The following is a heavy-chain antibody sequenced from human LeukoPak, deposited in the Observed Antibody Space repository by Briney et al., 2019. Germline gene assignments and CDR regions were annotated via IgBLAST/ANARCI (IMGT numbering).Heavy chain of an antibody. D-gene: IGHD2-15*01. CDR2: IIPIFGTA. CDR3: ARDSGGRSDYFDY. V-gene: IGHV1-69*01. Sequence: SVKVSCEASGGTFSSYAISWVRQAPGQGLEWMEGIIPIFGTANYAQKFQGRVTITADESTSTAYMELSSLRSEDTAVYYCARDSGGRSDYFDYWGQGTLVTVSS. CDR1: GGTFSSYA. J-gene: IGHJ4*02.